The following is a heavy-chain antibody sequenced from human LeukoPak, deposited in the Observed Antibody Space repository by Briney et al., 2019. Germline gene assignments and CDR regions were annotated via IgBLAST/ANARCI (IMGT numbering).Heavy chain of an antibody. D-gene: IGHD3-22*01. J-gene: IGHJ6*03. Sequence: PGGSLRLSCAASGFTFSSYWMNWVRQAPGKGLEWVSSISSSSSYIYYADSVKGRFTISRDNAKNSLYLQMNSLRAEDTAVYYCAKEHYYDSSGPYYYYMDVWGKGTTVTISS. CDR1: GFTFSSYW. CDR2: ISSSSSYI. V-gene: IGHV3-21*01. CDR3: AKEHYYDSSGPYYYYMDV.